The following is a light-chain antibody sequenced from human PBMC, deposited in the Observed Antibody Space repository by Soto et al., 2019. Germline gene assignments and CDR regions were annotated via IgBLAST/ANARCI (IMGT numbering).Light chain of an antibody. V-gene: IGKV3-20*01. J-gene: IGKJ4*01. Sequence: EIVLTQSPGTLSLSPGEGATLSCRASQSVSSSSATWYQQKRGQAPSLLIYGASTRATGIPDRCSGSGSGTDFTLTSSRLEHEDFAVYYCNQYHSSFTFGGGTKVEIK. CDR1: QSVSSSS. CDR3: NQYHSSFT. CDR2: GAS.